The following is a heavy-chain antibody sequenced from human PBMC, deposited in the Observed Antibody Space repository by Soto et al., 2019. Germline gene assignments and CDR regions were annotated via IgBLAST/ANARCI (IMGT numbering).Heavy chain of an antibody. CDR3: ARWGIAAGYY. V-gene: IGHV3-33*01. CDR1: GFTFSSYG. CDR2: IWYDGSNK. J-gene: IGHJ4*02. D-gene: IGHD6-13*01. Sequence: QVQLVESGGGVVQPGRSLRLSCAASGFTFSSYGIHWVRQAPGKGLEWVAVIWYDGSNKDYADSVKGRFTISRDNSKNTLYLQMNSLRAEDTAVYYCARWGIAAGYYWCQGTLVTVSS.